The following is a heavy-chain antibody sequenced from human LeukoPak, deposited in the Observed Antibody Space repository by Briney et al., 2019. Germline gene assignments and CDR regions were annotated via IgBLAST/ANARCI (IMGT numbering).Heavy chain of an antibody. V-gene: IGHV4-59*12. D-gene: IGHD3-10*01. CDR2: IYYSGST. CDR1: GGSISSYY. J-gene: IGHJ4*02. CDR3: ARSTMVRGVPHYFDY. Sequence: SETLSLTCTVSGGSISSYYWSWIRQPPGKGLEWIGYIYYSGSTNYDPSLKSRVTISVDTSKNQFSLKLSSVTAADTAVYYCARSTMVRGVPHYFDYWGQGTLVTVSS.